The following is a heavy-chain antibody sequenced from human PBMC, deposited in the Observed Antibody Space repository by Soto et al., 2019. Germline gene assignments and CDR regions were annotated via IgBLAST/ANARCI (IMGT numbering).Heavy chain of an antibody. D-gene: IGHD3-22*01. CDR1: GFTFSSYA. Sequence: GGSLRLSCAASGFTFSSYAMSWVRQAPRKGLEWVAAIRDDGSSTYYADSVKGRFTISREHSKNTLYLQMNSLRAEDTAVYYCARDMLEYYYDSSGPFDYWGQGTLVTVSS. J-gene: IGHJ4*02. V-gene: IGHV3-23*01. CDR3: ARDMLEYYYDSSGPFDY. CDR2: IRDDGSST.